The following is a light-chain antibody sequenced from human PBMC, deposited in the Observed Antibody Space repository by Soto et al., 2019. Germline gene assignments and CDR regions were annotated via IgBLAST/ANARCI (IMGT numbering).Light chain of an antibody. J-gene: IGKJ5*01. CDR3: QHRMNWPLT. CDR1: QSVSKS. CDR2: TTS. V-gene: IGKV3-11*01. Sequence: EIVLTQSPATLSLSPGERATLSCRASQSVSKSLARYQQKPGQAPRLLIYTTSNRATGIPARFSGSGSGTDFTLTISSLEPEDFVVYYCQHRMNWPLTFGQGTRLEIK.